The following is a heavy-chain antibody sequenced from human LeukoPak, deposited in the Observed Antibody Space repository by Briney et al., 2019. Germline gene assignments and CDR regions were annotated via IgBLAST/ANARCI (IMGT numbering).Heavy chain of an antibody. Sequence: GGSLRLSCAASGFTFSSYGMHWVRQAPGKGLEWVAFIRYDGSNKYYADSVKGRFTISRDNSKNTLYLQMNSLRAEDTAVYYCAEALYSSSWYGWFDPWGQGTLVTVSS. CDR2: IRYDGSNK. CDR1: GFTFSSYG. V-gene: IGHV3-30*02. J-gene: IGHJ5*02. CDR3: AEALYSSSWYGWFDP. D-gene: IGHD6-13*01.